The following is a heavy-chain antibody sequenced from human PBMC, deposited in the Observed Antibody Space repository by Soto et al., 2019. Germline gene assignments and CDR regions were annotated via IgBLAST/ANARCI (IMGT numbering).Heavy chain of an antibody. V-gene: IGHV3-11*01. CDR2: ISSSGSTI. CDR3: ATESGGCSSTSRYLEYYYYYMDV. J-gene: IGHJ6*03. D-gene: IGHD2-2*01. Sequence: PGGSLRLSCAASGFTFSDYYMSWIRQAPGKGLERVSYISSSGSTIYYADSVKGRFTISRDNAKNSLYLQMNSLRAEDTAVYYCATESGGCSSTSRYLEYYYYYMDVWGKGTTVTVSS. CDR1: GFTFSDYY.